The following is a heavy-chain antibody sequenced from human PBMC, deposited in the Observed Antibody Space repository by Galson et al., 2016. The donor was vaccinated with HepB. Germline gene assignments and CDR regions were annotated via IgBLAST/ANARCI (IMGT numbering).Heavy chain of an antibody. D-gene: IGHD4-23*01. J-gene: IGHJ4*02. V-gene: IGHV3-49*03. Sequence: SLRLSCATSGFTFGDYAMGWFRQAPGKGLEWVSVMRVKTYSGTTEVAASVKGRFIISRDDSKSIAYLQMNSLKTEDTAVYYCTRNSGGNSRGPTYWGQGTLVTVSS. CDR3: TRNSGGNSRGPTY. CDR1: GFTFGDYA. CDR2: MRVKTYSGTT.